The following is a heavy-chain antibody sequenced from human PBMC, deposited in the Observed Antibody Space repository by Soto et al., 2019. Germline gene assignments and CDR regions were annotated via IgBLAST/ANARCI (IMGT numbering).Heavy chain of an antibody. CDR2: IYYSGNT. CDR1: GGYICSHY. V-gene: IGHV4-59*11. J-gene: IGHJ3*02. CDR3: ARVRIVATEFDAFEI. D-gene: IGHD5-12*01. Sequence: SQTLSLTCTVSGGYICSHYWSWIRQPPGKGLEWIAYIYYSGNTDYSPSLRSRVTISIDTSKNQFSLRLNSVTVADTAVYYCARVRIVATEFDAFEIWGQGTMVTVSS.